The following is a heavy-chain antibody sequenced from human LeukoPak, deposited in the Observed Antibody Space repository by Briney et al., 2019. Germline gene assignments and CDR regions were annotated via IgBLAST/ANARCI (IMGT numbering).Heavy chain of an antibody. CDR1: GFTFSKYA. D-gene: IGHD3-22*01. CDR2: FGTRSTSI. Sequence: GGSLRLSCGASGFTFSKYAMSWVRQAPGKGLEWVSSFGTRSTSIYHAGSVKGRFAISRDNAKNSLYLQMNSLRAEDTALYYCAREVSEGFDFWGQGTLVTVSS. V-gene: IGHV3-21*01. J-gene: IGHJ4*02. CDR3: AREVSEGFDF.